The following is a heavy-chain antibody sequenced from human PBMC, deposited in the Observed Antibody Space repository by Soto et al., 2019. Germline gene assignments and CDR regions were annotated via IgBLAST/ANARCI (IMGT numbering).Heavy chain of an antibody. D-gene: IGHD3-3*01. CDR3: ARPRSRGKSDFLGFDY. Sequence: QVKLVQSGAEVKKPGASVKVSCKASGYTFTSYGISWVRQAPGQGLEWMGWISAYNGNTNYAQKLQGRVTMTTDTSTSTAYMELRSLRSDDTAVYYCARPRSRGKSDFLGFDYWGQGTLVTVSS. CDR1: GYTFTSYG. J-gene: IGHJ4*02. V-gene: IGHV1-18*04. CDR2: ISAYNGNT.